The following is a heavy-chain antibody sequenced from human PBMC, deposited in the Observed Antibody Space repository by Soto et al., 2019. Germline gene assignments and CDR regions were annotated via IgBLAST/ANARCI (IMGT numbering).Heavy chain of an antibody. Sequence: PGESLKISCKGSGYSFTSYWIGWVRQMPRKGPEWMGIIYPGDSDTRYSPSFQGQVTISADKSISTAYLQWSSLKASDTAMYYCARHEGGWLGELVHYGMDVWGQGTTATVSS. CDR3: ARHEGGWLGELVHYGMDV. CDR2: IYPGDSDT. CDR1: GYSFTSYW. J-gene: IGHJ6*02. V-gene: IGHV5-51*01. D-gene: IGHD3-10*01.